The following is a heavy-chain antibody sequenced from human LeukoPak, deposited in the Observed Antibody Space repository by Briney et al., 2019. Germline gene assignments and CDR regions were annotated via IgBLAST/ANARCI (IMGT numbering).Heavy chain of an antibody. CDR1: GYTFTSYY. CDR2: INTSGGST. CDR3: ARGPQYSYGEFDC. Sequence: ASVTVSRKSSGYTFTSYYMHWVRPAPGQGLEWMGIINTSGGSTSYAQKFQGRVTMTRDTSTSTVYMELSSLRSEDTAVYCCARGPQYSYGEFDCWGQGTLVAVSS. J-gene: IGHJ4*02. D-gene: IGHD5-18*01. V-gene: IGHV1-46*01.